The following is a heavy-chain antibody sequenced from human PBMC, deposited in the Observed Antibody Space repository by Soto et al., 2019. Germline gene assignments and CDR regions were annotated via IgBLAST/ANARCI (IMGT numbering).Heavy chain of an antibody. CDR3: ARVVPDGYCGGAYCFDY. V-gene: IGHV4-4*02. J-gene: IGHJ4*02. CDR1: GGSISSSNW. CDR2: IYHSGST. Sequence: SETLSLTCAVSGGSISSSNWWSWVRQPPGKGLEWIGEIYHSGSTNYNPSLKSRVTISVDKSKNQFSLKLSSVTAADTAVYYCARVVPDGYCGGAYCFDYWGQGTLVTVSS. D-gene: IGHD2-21*02.